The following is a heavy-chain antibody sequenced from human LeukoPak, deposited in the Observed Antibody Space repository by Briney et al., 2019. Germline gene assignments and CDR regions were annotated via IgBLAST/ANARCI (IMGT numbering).Heavy chain of an antibody. V-gene: IGHV4-31*03. CDR2: IYYSGST. CDR3: ARGSRTRGATLFHYYYYMDV. J-gene: IGHJ6*03. CDR1: GGSISSGGYY. Sequence: SQTLSLTCTVSGGSISSGGYYWSWIRQHPGKGLEWIGYIYYSGSTYYNPSLKSRVTISVDTSKNQFSLKLSSVTAADTAVYYCARGSRTRGATLFHYYYYMDVWGKGTTVTVSS. D-gene: IGHD1-26*01.